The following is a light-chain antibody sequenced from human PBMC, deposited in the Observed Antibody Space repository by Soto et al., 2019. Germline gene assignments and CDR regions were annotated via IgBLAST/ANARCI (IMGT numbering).Light chain of an antibody. CDR3: QQYNSYPIT. V-gene: IGKV1-39*01. CDR2: GGS. Sequence: IQVTHSPSSLSASLGDIVTITCRASQSIGSYLNWYQQKPGKAPNLLIHGGSILQSGVPPRFSGGGGGTDFTLTISSLQPEDFATYYCQQYNSYPITFGQGTRLEIK. CDR1: QSIGSY. J-gene: IGKJ5*01.